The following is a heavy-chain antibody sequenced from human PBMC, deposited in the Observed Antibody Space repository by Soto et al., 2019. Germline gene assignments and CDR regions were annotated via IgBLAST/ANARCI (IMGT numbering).Heavy chain of an antibody. D-gene: IGHD2-2*01. CDR1: GFTFSGYA. Sequence: PGGSLRLSCAASGFTFSGYAMSWVRQAPGKGLEWVSAISGSGGSTYYADSVKGRFTISRDNSKNTLYLQMNSLRAEDTAVYYCAKLSADIVLVPAPYYYYGMDVWGQGTTVTVSS. V-gene: IGHV3-23*01. CDR2: ISGSGGST. CDR3: AKLSADIVLVPAPYYYYGMDV. J-gene: IGHJ6*02.